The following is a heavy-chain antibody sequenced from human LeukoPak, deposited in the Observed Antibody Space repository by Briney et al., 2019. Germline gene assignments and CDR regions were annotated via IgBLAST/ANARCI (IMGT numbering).Heavy chain of an antibody. CDR2: IYYTGKT. CDR3: AGQLVRGFGFDY. J-gene: IGHJ4*02. D-gene: IGHD6-6*01. CDR1: GGSISSGFYY. V-gene: IGHV4-39*01. Sequence: PSETLSLTCTVSGGSISSGFYYWGWIRQPPGKGLKWIGNIYYTGKTYYNPSLKSRVAISVDTSKNQFSLKLSSVTAADTAVYYCAGQLVRGFGFDYWGQGTLVTVSS.